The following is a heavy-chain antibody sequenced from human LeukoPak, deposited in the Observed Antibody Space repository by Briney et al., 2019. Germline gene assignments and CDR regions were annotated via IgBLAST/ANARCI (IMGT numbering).Heavy chain of an antibody. V-gene: IGHV3-66*01. J-gene: IGHJ6*02. CDR1: GFTVSSNY. Sequence: GGSLRLSCAASGFTVSSNYMSWVRQAPGKGLEWVSVIYSGGSTYYADSVKGRFTISRDNSKNTLNLKMNSLRAEDTAVYYCARWATMIEGYYYGMDVWGQGTTVTVSS. CDR3: ARWATMIEGYYYGMDV. CDR2: IYSGGST. D-gene: IGHD3-22*01.